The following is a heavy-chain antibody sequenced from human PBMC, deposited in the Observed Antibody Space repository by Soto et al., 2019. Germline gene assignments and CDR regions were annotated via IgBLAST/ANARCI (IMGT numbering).Heavy chain of an antibody. V-gene: IGHV1-18*01. CDR3: ARCAYCSGDSCHSRISDY. CDR1: GYTFINYG. CDR2: ISAYNGNT. Sequence: QVQLVQSGAEVKKPGASVKVSCKASGYTFINYGLSWVRQAPGQGLEWMGWISAYNGNTNYAQKFQGRVTMTTDTPTSTAYMELRSLGSDDTAVYYCARCAYCSGDSCHSRISDYWGQGTLVGVSS. D-gene: IGHD2-15*01. J-gene: IGHJ4*02.